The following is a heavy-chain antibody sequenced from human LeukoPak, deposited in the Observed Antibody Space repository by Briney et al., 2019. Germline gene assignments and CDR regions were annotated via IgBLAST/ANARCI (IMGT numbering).Heavy chain of an antibody. CDR3: AAEPLDYYDSSGYYV. CDR1: GYTLTELS. CDR2: FDPEDGET. J-gene: IGHJ4*02. D-gene: IGHD3-22*01. V-gene: IGHV1-24*01. Sequence: ASVKVSCKVSGYTLTELSMHWVRQAPGKGLEWMGGFDPEDGETIYAQKFQGRVTMTEDTSADTAYMELSSLRSEDTAVYYCAAEPLDYYDSSGYYVWGQGTLVTVSS.